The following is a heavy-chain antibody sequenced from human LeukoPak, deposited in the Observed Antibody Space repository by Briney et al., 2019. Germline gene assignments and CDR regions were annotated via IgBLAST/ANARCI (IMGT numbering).Heavy chain of an antibody. CDR2: INHSGGT. D-gene: IGHD2-15*01. Sequence: SETLSLTCRVYGGSFSGYYWNWIRQPPGKGQEWIGEINHSGGTKYNPSLKSRITISVDTSKNQFSLKLSSVTAADTAVYHCARGRRIYCSGGSCHGGGAFDIWGQGTMVTVSP. CDR3: ARGRRIYCSGGSCHGGGAFDI. V-gene: IGHV4-34*01. CDR1: GGSFSGYY. J-gene: IGHJ3*02.